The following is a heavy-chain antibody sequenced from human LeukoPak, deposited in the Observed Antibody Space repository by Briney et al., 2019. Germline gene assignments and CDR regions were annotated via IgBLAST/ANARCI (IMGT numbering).Heavy chain of an antibody. V-gene: IGHV4-59*08. CDR3: AXXXXXSETYYWYFDL. J-gene: IGHJ2*01. Sequence: SETLSLTCTVSGGSISSYYWSWIRQPPGKGLEWIGYIYYSGSTNYNPSLKSRVTISVDTSKNQFSLKLSSVTAADTAVYYCAXXXXXSETYYWYFDLWGRGTLVTVSS. CDR1: GGSISSYY. CDR2: IYYSGST.